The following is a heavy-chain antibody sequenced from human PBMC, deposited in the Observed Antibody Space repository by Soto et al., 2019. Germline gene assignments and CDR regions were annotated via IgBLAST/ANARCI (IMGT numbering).Heavy chain of an antibody. Sequence: GASVKVSCKASGYTFTSYYMHWVRQAPGQGPEWMGIINPSGGSTSYAQKFQGRVTMTRDTSTSTVYMELSSLRSEDTAVYYCARDSSRRPYSSSSIPYSLVWFHPWGQGTLVTVSS. D-gene: IGHD6-6*01. CDR3: ARDSSRRPYSSSSIPYSLVWFHP. CDR2: INPSGGST. J-gene: IGHJ5*02. V-gene: IGHV1-46*01. CDR1: GYTFTSYY.